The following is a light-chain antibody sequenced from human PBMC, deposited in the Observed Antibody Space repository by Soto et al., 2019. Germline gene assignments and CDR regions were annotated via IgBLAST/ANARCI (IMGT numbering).Light chain of an antibody. CDR1: SSDVGGHNY. CDR3: FSYAGSRV. CDR2: SVS. V-gene: IGLV2-11*01. J-gene: IGLJ3*02. Sequence: QSALTQPRSVSGSPGQSVTISCTGTSSDVGGHNYVSWYQQHPGKAPKLMISSVSKRPSGVPDRFSGSKSGNTAFLTISGLQAEDEADYSCFSYAGSRVFGGGTKLTVL.